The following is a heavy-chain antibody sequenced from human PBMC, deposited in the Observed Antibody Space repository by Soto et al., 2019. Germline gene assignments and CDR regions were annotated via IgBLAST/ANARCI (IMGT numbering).Heavy chain of an antibody. CDR2: INHDESSA. CDR3: ARVKGGSGAAGDPLDL. J-gene: IGHJ4*02. Sequence: TGGSLRLSCAASGFTFGTYWFHWVRQAPGKGLLWVSQINHDESSANYADSVKGRFTISKDKARNTLYLEMSSLRAEDTAVYYCARVKGGSGAAGDPLDLWGQGTLVTVSS. CDR1: GFTFGTYW. V-gene: IGHV3-74*01. D-gene: IGHD2-15*01.